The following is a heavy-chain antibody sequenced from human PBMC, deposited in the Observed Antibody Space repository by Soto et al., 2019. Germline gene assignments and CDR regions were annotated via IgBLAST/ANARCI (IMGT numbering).Heavy chain of an antibody. CDR2: ISSSSSTI. CDR1: GFTFSSYS. J-gene: IGHJ6*02. Sequence: GGSLRLSCAASGFTFSSYSMNWVRQAPGKGLEWVSYISSSSSTIYYADSVKGRFTISRDNAKNTLYLQMNRLRAEDTAVYYCARERLKVDTAMVFDYYYYGMDVWGQGTTVTVSS. CDR3: ARERLKVDTAMVFDYYYYGMDV. D-gene: IGHD5-18*01. V-gene: IGHV3-48*01.